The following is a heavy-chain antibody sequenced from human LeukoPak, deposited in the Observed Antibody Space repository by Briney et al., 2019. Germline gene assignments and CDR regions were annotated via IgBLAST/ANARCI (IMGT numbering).Heavy chain of an antibody. V-gene: IGHV5-51*01. Sequence: GESLKISCKGSGYSFTSYWIGWVRQMPGKGLEWMGIIYPGDSDTRYSPSFQGQVTISADKSISTAYLQWSSLKASDTAMYYCARVGCSGGSCHSRDYYYYYMDVWGKGTTVTVSS. D-gene: IGHD2-15*01. J-gene: IGHJ6*03. CDR3: ARVGCSGGSCHSRDYYYYYMDV. CDR1: GYSFTSYW. CDR2: IYPGDSDT.